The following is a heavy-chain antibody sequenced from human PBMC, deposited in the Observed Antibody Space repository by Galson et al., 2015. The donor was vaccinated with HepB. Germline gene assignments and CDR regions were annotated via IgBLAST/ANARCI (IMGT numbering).Heavy chain of an antibody. CDR3: AKDLSDIAVADTLDY. CDR1: GFTFSSYG. Sequence: SLRLSCAASGFTFSSYGMHWVRQAPGKGLEWVAVISYDGSNKYYADSVKGRFTISRDNSKNTLYLQMNSLRAEDTAVYYCAKDLSDIAVADTLDYWGQGTLVTVSS. V-gene: IGHV3-30*18. J-gene: IGHJ4*02. D-gene: IGHD6-19*01. CDR2: ISYDGSNK.